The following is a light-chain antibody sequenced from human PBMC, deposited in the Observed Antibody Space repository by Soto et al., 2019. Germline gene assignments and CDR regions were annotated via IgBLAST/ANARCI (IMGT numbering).Light chain of an antibody. CDR3: LLYYGGAVV. J-gene: IGLJ2*01. CDR2: STS. CDR1: TGAVTSGYY. V-gene: IGLV7-43*01. Sequence: QAVVTQEPSLTVSPGGTVTLTCVSSTGAVTSGYYPSWFQQKPGQAPKPLIYSTSNKHSWTPARFSGSLLGGKAALTLSGVQPEDEAEYYCLLYYGGAVVFGGGTKLTVL.